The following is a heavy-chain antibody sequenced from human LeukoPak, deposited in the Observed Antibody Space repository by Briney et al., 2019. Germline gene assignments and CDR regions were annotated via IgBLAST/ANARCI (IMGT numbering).Heavy chain of an antibody. D-gene: IGHD4-17*01. CDR1: GFTFSSYA. CDR2: ISYDGSNK. J-gene: IGHJ4*02. Sequence: GRSLRLSCAASGFTFSSYAMHWVRQAPGKGLEWVSVISYDGSNKYYADSVKGRFTISRDNSKNTLYLQMNSLRAEDTAVYYCAAGPDSVNIGGAFYYFDYWGQGTLVTVSS. V-gene: IGHV3-30-3*01. CDR3: AAGPDSVNIGGAFYYFDY.